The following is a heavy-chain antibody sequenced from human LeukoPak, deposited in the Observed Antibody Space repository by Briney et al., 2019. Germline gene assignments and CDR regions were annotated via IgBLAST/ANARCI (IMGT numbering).Heavy chain of an antibody. D-gene: IGHD3-22*01. CDR3: ARDCGNTFSYDSSGYCY. J-gene: IGHJ4*02. Sequence: GGSLRLSCAASGFTFSSYWMSWVRQAPGKGLEWVANIKQDGSEKYYVDSVKGRFTISRDNAKNSLYLQMNSLRAEDTAVYYCARDCGNTFSYDSSGYCYWGQGTLVTVSS. V-gene: IGHV3-7*01. CDR2: IKQDGSEK. CDR1: GFTFSSYW.